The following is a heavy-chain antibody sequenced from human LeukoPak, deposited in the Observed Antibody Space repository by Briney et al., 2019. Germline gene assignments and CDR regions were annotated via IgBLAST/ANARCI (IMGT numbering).Heavy chain of an antibody. V-gene: IGHV3-74*03. J-gene: IGHJ4*02. CDR2: ISGDGTIK. CDR3: SRSQFDY. CDR1: GFPFSSYW. Sequence: GGSLRLSCEPSGFPFSSYWMLWVRQAPGKGLVWVSRISGDGTIKTYADFVRGRFTISRDNTKNILYLQMNSPKVEDTATYFCSRSQFDYCGQGVLVTVSS.